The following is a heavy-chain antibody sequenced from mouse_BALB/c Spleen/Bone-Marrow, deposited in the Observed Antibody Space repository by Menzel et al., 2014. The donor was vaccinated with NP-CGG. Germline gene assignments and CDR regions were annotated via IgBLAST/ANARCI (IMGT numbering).Heavy chain of an antibody. CDR3: ASYDYGYYFDH. CDR2: IVPANGNT. J-gene: IGHJ2*01. CDR1: GFNIKDIY. V-gene: IGHV14-3*02. D-gene: IGHD2-4*01. Sequence: VQLRQSGAELVKPGASVKLSCTTSGFNIKDIYMHWVKLRPEQGLEWIGRIVPANGNTKYAPKFQGKATITADTSSNTAYLQLSSLTSEDTAVYFCASYDYGYYFDHWGQGTTLTVSS.